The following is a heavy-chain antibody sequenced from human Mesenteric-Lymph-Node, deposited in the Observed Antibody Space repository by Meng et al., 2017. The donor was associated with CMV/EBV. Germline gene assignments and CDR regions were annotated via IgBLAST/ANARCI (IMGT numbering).Heavy chain of an antibody. D-gene: IGHD2-2*01. CDR3: ARWHCSSTSCNYWYFDL. CDR2: IYYSGST. Sequence: GSLRLSCTVSGGSISSYYWSWIRQPPGKGLEWIGYIYYSGSTNYNPSLKSRVTISVDTSKNQFSLKLSSVTAADTAVYYCARWHCSSTSCNYWYFDLWGRGTLVTVSS. J-gene: IGHJ2*01. CDR1: GGSISSYY. V-gene: IGHV4-59*01.